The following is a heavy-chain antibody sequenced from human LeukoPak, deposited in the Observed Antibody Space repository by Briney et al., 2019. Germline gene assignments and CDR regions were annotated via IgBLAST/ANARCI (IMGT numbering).Heavy chain of an antibody. V-gene: IGHV3-23*01. CDR1: GFTFSSYA. CDR2: ISGSGGST. D-gene: IGHD3-3*01. J-gene: IGHJ6*03. CDR3: AKSARSPHYDFWSGYYTSDYYYYYYMDV. Sequence: GGSLRLSCAASGFTFSSYAMSWVRQAPGKGLEWVSAISGSGGSTYYADSVKGRFTISRDNSKNTLYLQMNSLRAEDTAVYYCAKSARSPHYDFWSGYYTSDYYYYYYMDVWGKGTTVTVSS.